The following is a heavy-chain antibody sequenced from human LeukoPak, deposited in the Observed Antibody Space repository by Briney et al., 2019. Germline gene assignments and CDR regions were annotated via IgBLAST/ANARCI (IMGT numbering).Heavy chain of an antibody. CDR1: GASIRSGDYY. CDR3: ARDCSGGSCYGAFDI. Sequence: SETLSLTCTVSGASIRSGDYYWSWIRQPPGKGLGWIGYIYDSGSTYYNPSLKSRITISVDTSENRFSLKLSSVTATDTAVYYCARDCSGGSCYGAFDIWGQGTMVTVSS. CDR2: IYDSGST. D-gene: IGHD2-15*01. V-gene: IGHV4-30-4*01. J-gene: IGHJ3*02.